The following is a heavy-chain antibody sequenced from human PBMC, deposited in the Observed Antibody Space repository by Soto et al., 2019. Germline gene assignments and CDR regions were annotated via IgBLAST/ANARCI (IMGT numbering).Heavy chain of an antibody. CDR1: GASMTNYH. CDR2: VSGTGSP. CDR3: ARSDHTYYYGMDV. Sequence: SETLSLTCTVSGASMTNYHCNCCRHSALGGLEYIGRVSGTGSPDYNPSLKSRVTVSLDWSETQFSLKLTSVTAADTAMYYCARSDHTYYYGMDVWGQGTTVTVSS. V-gene: IGHV4-4*07. J-gene: IGHJ6*02.